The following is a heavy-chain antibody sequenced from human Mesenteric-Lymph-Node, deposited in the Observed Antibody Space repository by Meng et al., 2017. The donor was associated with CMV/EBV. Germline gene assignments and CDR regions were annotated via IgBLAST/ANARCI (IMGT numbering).Heavy chain of an antibody. CDR3: ARGTTGAPGTDY. V-gene: IGHV3-7*01. Sequence: GESLKISCAASGFTFSNYWMHWVRQSPGKGLEWVAVINQDGSGEYYVDSVKGRFTISRDNAKNSLYLQMNSLRVEDTAVYYCARGTTGAPGTDYWGQGTLVTVSS. J-gene: IGHJ4*02. CDR1: GFTFSNYW. D-gene: IGHD6-13*01. CDR2: INQDGSGE.